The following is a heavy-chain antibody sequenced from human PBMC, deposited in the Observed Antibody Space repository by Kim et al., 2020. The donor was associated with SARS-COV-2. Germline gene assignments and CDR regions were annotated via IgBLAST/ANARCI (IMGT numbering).Heavy chain of an antibody. D-gene: IGHD3-9*01. CDR2: ISRSGRTI. CDR1: GFTFSDYY. J-gene: IGHJ3*02. Sequence: GGSLRLSCAASGFTFSDYYMSWIRQAPGKGLEWVSYISRSGRTIYYADSVKGRFTISRDNAKNSLYLQMNSLRAEDTAVFYCARKGDILTGYAFDIWGQGTMVTVSS. V-gene: IGHV3-11*04. CDR3: ARKGDILTGYAFDI.